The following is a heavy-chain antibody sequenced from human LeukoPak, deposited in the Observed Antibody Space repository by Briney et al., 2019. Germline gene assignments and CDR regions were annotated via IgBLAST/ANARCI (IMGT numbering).Heavy chain of an antibody. Sequence: GGSLRVPCAASGFSFSSYAMTWVRQAPGKGPEWISSITDSGGNTYSADSVKGRFTISRDNSKNTLYLQMNSLRVEDTAVYYCAKAPERSCNGASCYPLDYWGQGTLVTVSS. V-gene: IGHV3-23*01. CDR3: AKAPERSCNGASCYPLDY. CDR1: GFSFSSYA. CDR2: ITDSGGNT. D-gene: IGHD2-15*01. J-gene: IGHJ4*02.